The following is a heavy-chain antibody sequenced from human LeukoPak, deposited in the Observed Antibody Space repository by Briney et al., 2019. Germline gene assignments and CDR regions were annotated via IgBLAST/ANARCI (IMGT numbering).Heavy chain of an antibody. CDR3: AAGAMAFIDY. CDR2: IYSGGST. J-gene: IGHJ4*02. Sequence: GGSLRLSCAASGFIVRNYYLSWVRQAPGKGLEWVSVIYSGGSTYYADSVEGRFTISRDNAKNSLYLQMNSLRAEDTAVYYCAAGAMAFIDYWGQGTLVTASS. D-gene: IGHD5-18*01. V-gene: IGHV3-53*01. CDR1: GFIVRNYY.